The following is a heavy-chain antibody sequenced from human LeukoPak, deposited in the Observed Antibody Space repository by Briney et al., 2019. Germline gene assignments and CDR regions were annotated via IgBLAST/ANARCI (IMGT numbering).Heavy chain of an antibody. V-gene: IGHV3-30*04. CDR1: GFTFSSYA. D-gene: IGHD6-19*01. CDR3: ARESSPYSSHFDY. J-gene: IGHJ4*02. Sequence: PGGSLRLSCAVSGFTFSSYAMHWVRQAPGKGLEWVAVISYDGSNKYYADSVKGRFTISRDNSKNTLYLQMNSLRAEDTAVYYCARESSPYSSHFDYWGQGTLVTVSS. CDR2: ISYDGSNK.